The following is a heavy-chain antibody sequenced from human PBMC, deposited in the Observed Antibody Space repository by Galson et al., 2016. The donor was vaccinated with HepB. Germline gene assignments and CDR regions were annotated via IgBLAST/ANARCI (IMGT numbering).Heavy chain of an antibody. J-gene: IGHJ6*03. V-gene: IGHV4-34*01. Sequence: ETLSLTCAVSGGSFSGYSWAWIRQPPGKGLEWIGEVNDSGSTKYNSSLESRVSIALDTSETQFSLKVTSVSAADTAVYFCARVWSGVYFYYMDIWGKGTTVTVSS. D-gene: IGHD3-3*01. CDR3: ARVWSGVYFYYMDI. CDR2: VNDSGST. CDR1: GGSFSGYS.